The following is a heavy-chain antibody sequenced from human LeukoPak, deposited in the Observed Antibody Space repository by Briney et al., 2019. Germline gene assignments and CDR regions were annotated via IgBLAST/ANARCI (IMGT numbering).Heavy chain of an antibody. CDR1: GFTFGDYA. D-gene: IGHD3-9*01. Sequence: GRSLRLSCTASGFTFGDYAMSWFRKAPGKGLEWVGFIRSKAYGGTTEYAASVKGRFTISRDDSKSIAYLQMNSLKTEDTAVYYCTTVVRYFVWSYYLDYWGQGTLVTVSS. V-gene: IGHV3-49*03. CDR2: IRSKAYGGTT. CDR3: TTVVRYFVWSYYLDY. J-gene: IGHJ4*02.